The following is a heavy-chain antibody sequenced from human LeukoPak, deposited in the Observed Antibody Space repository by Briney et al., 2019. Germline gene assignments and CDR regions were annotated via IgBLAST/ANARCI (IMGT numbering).Heavy chain of an antibody. J-gene: IGHJ4*02. CDR1: GYTFTSSG. CDR3: ARGDRLL. Sequence: ASVTVSCKASGYTFTSSGISWVRQAPGQGLEWMGWISAYSGNTNYAQKLQDRATLTTDTSTSTAYMELRSLTSDDTAVYYCARGDRLLWGQGTLVTVSS. D-gene: IGHD2-21*01. CDR2: ISAYSGNT. V-gene: IGHV1-18*01.